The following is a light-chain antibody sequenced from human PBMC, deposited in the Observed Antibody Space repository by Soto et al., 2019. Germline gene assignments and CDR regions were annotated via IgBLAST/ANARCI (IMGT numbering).Light chain of an antibody. Sequence: EIVMTQSPAPLSVSPGERATLSCRAGQSVSSNLAWYQQKPGQAPRLLIYGASTSATGIPARFSGSGSGTEFTLTISSLQSEDLAVYYCQQYNNWTPGTFGQGTKVYI. CDR2: GAS. CDR3: QQYNNWTPGT. J-gene: IGKJ1*01. CDR1: QSVSSN. V-gene: IGKV3-15*01.